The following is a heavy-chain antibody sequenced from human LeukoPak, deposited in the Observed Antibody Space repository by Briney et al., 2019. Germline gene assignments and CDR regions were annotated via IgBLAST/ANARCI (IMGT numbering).Heavy chain of an antibody. V-gene: IGHV4-34*01. CDR2: INHSGST. J-gene: IGHJ4*02. CDR1: GGSFSGYY. D-gene: IGHD3-10*01. CDR3: ARNMDYYGSGRD. Sequence: SETLSLTCAVYGGSFSGYYWSWIRQPPGKGLEWIGEINHSGSTNYNPSLKSRVTISVDTSKNQFSLKLSSVTAADTAVYYCARNMDYYGSGRDWGQGTLVTVSS.